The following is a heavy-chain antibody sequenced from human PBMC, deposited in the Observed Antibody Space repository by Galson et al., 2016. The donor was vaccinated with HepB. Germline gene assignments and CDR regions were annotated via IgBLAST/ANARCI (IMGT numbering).Heavy chain of an antibody. CDR2: ISWNSGSI. J-gene: IGHJ4*02. D-gene: IGHD3-22*01. CDR3: AKDISGGYDSSPNYFDY. Sequence: SLRLSCAASGFTFDDYAMHWVRQAPGKGLEWVSGISWNSGSIGYADSVKGRFTISRDNAKNSLYLQMNSLRAEDTALYYCAKDISGGYDSSPNYFDYWGQGTLVTVSS. CDR1: GFTFDDYA. V-gene: IGHV3-9*01.